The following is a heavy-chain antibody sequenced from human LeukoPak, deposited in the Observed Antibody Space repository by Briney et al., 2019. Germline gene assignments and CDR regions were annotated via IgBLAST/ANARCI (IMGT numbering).Heavy chain of an antibody. J-gene: IGHJ5*02. CDR1: GGSISSHY. V-gene: IGHV4-59*11. CDR3: ARDRAYCSSTSCLKWFDP. D-gene: IGHD2-2*01. Sequence: SETLSLTCTVSGGSISSHYWSWIRQPPGKGLEWIGYIYYSGSTNYNPSLKSRVTISVDTSKNQFSPKLSSVTAADTAVYYCARDRAYCSSTSCLKWFDPWGQGTLVTVSS. CDR2: IYYSGST.